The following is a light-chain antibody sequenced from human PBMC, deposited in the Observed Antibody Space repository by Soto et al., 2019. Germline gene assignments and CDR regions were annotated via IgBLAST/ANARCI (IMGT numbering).Light chain of an antibody. CDR1: LIISTW. CDR2: VSS. J-gene: IGKJ3*01. CDR3: QQYKNYLT. Sequence: DIQITQSPSTLSAYEEDRVNITCLCSLIISTWLCWYHQKPGKAPKVLIYVSSSLECVVPSRFSGSGSWTEFTLTFSSLQPDDFATYYCQQYKNYLTFGPGT. V-gene: IGKV1-5*01.